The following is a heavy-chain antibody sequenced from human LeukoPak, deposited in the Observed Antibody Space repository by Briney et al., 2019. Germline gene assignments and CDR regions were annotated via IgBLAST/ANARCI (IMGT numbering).Heavy chain of an antibody. CDR3: ARDFDYYDSSGYYEGIDY. Sequence: PGGSLRLSCAASGFTFSSYSMNWVRQAPGKGLEWVSSISSSSSYIYYADPVKGRFTTSRDNAKNSLYLQMNSLRAEDTAVYYCARDFDYYDSSGYYEGIDYWGQGTLVTASS. CDR2: ISSSSSYI. J-gene: IGHJ4*02. V-gene: IGHV3-21*01. CDR1: GFTFSSYS. D-gene: IGHD3-22*01.